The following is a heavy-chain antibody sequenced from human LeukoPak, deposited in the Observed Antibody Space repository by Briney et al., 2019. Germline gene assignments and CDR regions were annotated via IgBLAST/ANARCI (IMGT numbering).Heavy chain of an antibody. CDR1: GGSISNYY. CDR2: IYYSGST. J-gene: IGHJ5*02. CDR3: ARDLMVRGVMDRHNWFDP. Sequence: SETLSLTCTVSGGSISNYYWSWIRQPPGKGLEWIGYIYYSGSTNYNPSLKSRVTISVDTSKNQFSLKLSSVTAADTAVYYCARDLMVRGVMDRHNWFDPWGQGTLVTVSS. V-gene: IGHV4-59*12. D-gene: IGHD3-10*01.